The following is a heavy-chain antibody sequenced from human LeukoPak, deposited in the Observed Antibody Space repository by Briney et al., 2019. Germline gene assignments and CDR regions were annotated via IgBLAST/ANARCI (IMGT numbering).Heavy chain of an antibody. Sequence: GGSLRLSCAASVVTFNRYWMHWVRAAPGDGLLWVSRINSDGSSTSYADSVKGRFTISRDNAKNTLYLQMNSLRVEDTAVYYCARDYGMAGSTNAFDIWGEGTVVTVSS. CDR2: INSDGSST. CDR3: ARDYGMAGSTNAFDI. V-gene: IGHV3-74*01. CDR1: VVTFNRYW. D-gene: IGHD5-24*01. J-gene: IGHJ3*02.